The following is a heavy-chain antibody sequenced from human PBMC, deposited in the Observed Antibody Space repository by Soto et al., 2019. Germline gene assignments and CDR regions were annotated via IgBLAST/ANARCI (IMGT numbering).Heavy chain of an antibody. CDR2: INAGNGNT. D-gene: IGHD6-6*01. V-gene: IGHV1-3*01. CDR3: ARDQVGIAARDVSGWFDP. J-gene: IGHJ5*02. CDR1: GYTFTSYA. Sequence: GASVKVSCKASGYTFTSYAMHWVRQAPGQRLEWMGWINAGNGNTKYSQKFQGRVTITRDTSASTAYMELSSLRSEDTAVYYCARDQVGIAARDVSGWFDPWGQGTLVTVSS.